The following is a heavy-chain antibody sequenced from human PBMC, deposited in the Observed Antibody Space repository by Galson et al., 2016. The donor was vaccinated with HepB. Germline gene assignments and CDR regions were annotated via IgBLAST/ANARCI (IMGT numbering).Heavy chain of an antibody. CDR2: IRTKAYRGTT. CDR3: TRGYSNFFYFHGMDV. J-gene: IGHJ6*04. Sequence: SLRLSCAASGFTFGDYTMSWFRQAPGKGLKWVGFIRTKAYRGTTECAASVKARFTISRDDSESIAYLQMNSLKTEDTAVYYCTRGYSNFFYFHGMDVWGKGTTVTVSS. CDR1: GFTFGDYT. V-gene: IGHV3-49*03. D-gene: IGHD4-11*01.